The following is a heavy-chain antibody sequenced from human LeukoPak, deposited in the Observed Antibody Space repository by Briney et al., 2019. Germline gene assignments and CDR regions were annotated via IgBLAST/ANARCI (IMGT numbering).Heavy chain of an antibody. CDR2: VTGSGDTT. D-gene: IGHD3-22*01. CDR3: AKDHYYDSSGLLGIFDY. CDR1: GLAFDRYA. J-gene: IGHJ4*02. V-gene: IGHV3-23*01. Sequence: GGSLRLSCAASGLAFDRYAMNWVRQAPGKGLEWVSVVTGSGDTTYYADSVKGRFIISRDNSKNTLYLQMHSLRAEDTAVYYCAKDHYYDSSGLLGIFDYWGQGTLVTVSS.